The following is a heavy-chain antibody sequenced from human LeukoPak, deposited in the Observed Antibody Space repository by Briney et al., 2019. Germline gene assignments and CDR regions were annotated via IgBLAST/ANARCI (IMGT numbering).Heavy chain of an antibody. Sequence: PGGSLRLSCAASGFTFSSYWMNWVRQAPGKGREWVANIKQDGSEKYYVDSVKGRFTISRDNAKNSLYLQMNSLRAEDTAVYYCARRRSRGYKDDAFDIWGQGTIVTVSS. J-gene: IGHJ3*02. CDR1: GFTFSSYW. V-gene: IGHV3-7*01. CDR3: ARRRSRGYKDDAFDI. D-gene: IGHD3-22*01. CDR2: IKQDGSEK.